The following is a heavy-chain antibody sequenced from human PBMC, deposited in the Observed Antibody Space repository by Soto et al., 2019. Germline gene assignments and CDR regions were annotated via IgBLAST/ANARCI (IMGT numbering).Heavy chain of an antibody. V-gene: IGHV3-23*01. CDR3: ANRETSMFNRYYDGMDV. J-gene: IGHJ6*02. D-gene: IGHD5-18*01. CDR2: ISGSGGST. Sequence: LRLSCAPSGFMFSSYAMSWVRQAPGKGLEWVSAISGSGGSTYYAEYVKGRFTISRDNSKNTLYLQMNSLRAEDTAVYYCANRETSMFNRYYDGMDVWGQGTTVTVSS. CDR1: GFMFSSYA.